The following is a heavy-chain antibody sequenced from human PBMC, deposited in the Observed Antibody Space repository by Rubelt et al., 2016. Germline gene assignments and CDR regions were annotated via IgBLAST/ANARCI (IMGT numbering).Heavy chain of an antibody. CDR2: ISSSSSYT. Sequence: GGSLRLSCAASGFTFSDYYMSWIRQAPGKGLEWVSYISSSSSYTNYADSVKGRFTISRDNAKNSLYLQMNSLRAEDTAVYYCARDHCSGGSSCEFDYWGQGTLVTVSS. J-gene: IGHJ4*02. CDR3: ARDHCSGGSSCEFDY. D-gene: IGHD2-15*01. CDR1: GFTFSDYY. V-gene: IGHV3-11*05.